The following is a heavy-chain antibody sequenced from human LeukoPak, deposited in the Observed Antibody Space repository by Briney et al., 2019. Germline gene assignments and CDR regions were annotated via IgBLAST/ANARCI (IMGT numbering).Heavy chain of an antibody. V-gene: IGHV5-51*01. CDR3: AGGYYYDSSGFAGAFDI. Sequence: GESLKISCKGSGYSFTSYWIGWVRQMPGKGLEWVGIIYPGDSDTRYSPSFQGQVTISADKSISTAYLQWSSLKASDTAMYYCAGGYYYDSSGFAGAFDIWGQGTMVTVSS. CDR2: IYPGDSDT. CDR1: GYSFTSYW. J-gene: IGHJ3*02. D-gene: IGHD3-22*01.